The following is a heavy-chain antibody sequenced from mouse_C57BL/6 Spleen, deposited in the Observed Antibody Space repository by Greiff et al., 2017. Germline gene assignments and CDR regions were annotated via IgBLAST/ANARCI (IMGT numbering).Heavy chain of an antibody. CDR2: IRNKANGYTT. CDR1: GFTFTDYY. D-gene: IGHD2-10*02. CDR3: ARYPYGNYVGYFDY. Sequence: EVKLVESGGGLVQPGGSLSLSCAASGFTFTDYYMSWVRQPPGKALEWLGFIRNKANGYTTEYSASVKGRFTISRDNSQCILYLQMNALRAEDSATYYCARYPYGNYVGYFDYWGQGTTLTVSS. V-gene: IGHV7-3*01. J-gene: IGHJ2*01.